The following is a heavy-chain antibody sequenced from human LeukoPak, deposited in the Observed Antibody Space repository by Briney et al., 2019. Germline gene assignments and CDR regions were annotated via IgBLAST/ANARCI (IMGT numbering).Heavy chain of an antibody. CDR3: AADSIEGGHIVSRM. CDR1: GFTFTSSA. CDR2: IVVGSGNT. Sequence: SVKVSCKASGFTFTSSAMQWVRQARGQRLEWIGWIVVGSGNTNYAQKFQERVTITRDMSTSTAYMELSSLRSEDTAVYYCAADSIEGGHIVSRMWGQGTLVTVSS. J-gene: IGHJ4*02. D-gene: IGHD5/OR15-5a*01. V-gene: IGHV1-58*02.